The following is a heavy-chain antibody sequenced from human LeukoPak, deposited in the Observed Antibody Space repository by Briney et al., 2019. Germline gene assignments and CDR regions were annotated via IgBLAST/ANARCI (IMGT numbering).Heavy chain of an antibody. D-gene: IGHD3-3*01. CDR2: IYYSGST. V-gene: IGHV4-59*01. J-gene: IGHJ5*02. CDR3: ASYDFWSGSNRFDP. CDR1: GASISSYY. Sequence: SETLSLTCTVSGASISSYYWSWIRQPPGKGLEWIGYIYYSGSTNHNPSLKSRVTISIDTSKNQFSVNLSSVTAADTAVYYCASYDFWSGSNRFDPWGQGTLVTVSS.